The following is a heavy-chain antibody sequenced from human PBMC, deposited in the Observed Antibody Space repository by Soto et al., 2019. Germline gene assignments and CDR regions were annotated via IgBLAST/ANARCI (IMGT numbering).Heavy chain of an antibody. CDR3: ASSVPRGLTVNWFDP. J-gene: IGHJ5*02. D-gene: IGHD4-4*01. V-gene: IGHV1-69*01. CDR2: IIPIFGTA. Sequence: SVKVACKGAGCTFSSYVISWVRQAPGKGLEWMGGIIPIFGTANYAQKFQGRVTITADESTSTAYMELSNLRSEDTAVYYCASSVPRGLTVNWFDPWGQGTLVTVSS. CDR1: GCTFSSYV.